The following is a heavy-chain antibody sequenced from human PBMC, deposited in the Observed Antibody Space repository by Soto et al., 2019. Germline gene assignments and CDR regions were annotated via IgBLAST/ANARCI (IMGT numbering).Heavy chain of an antibody. D-gene: IGHD2-15*01. V-gene: IGHV1-18*04. Sequence: GASVKVSCKASGYTFTSYGISWVRQAPGQGLEWMGWISAYNGNTNYAQKLQGRVTMTTDTSTSTAYMELRSLRSDDTAVYYCARGLHCSGGSCYDSGNWFDPWGQGNLVTVSS. CDR3: ARGLHCSGGSCYDSGNWFDP. CDR1: GYTFTSYG. CDR2: ISAYNGNT. J-gene: IGHJ5*02.